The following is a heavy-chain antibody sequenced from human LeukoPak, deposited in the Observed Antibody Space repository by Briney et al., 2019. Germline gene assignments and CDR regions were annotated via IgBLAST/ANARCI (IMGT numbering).Heavy chain of an antibody. D-gene: IGHD5-12*01. J-gene: IGHJ4*02. Sequence: SVNLSLTCSGSAGSISSYCWSWIRQPPGQGLEWLGYINTGRRPNYNPPLNSHDTISVDASKHQFSLQLSSVTAADTAVYYCSRGGGYSGYAAIWGQGTLVTVSS. CDR1: AGSISSYC. CDR2: INTGRRP. V-gene: IGHV4-4*09. CDR3: SRGGGYSGYAAI.